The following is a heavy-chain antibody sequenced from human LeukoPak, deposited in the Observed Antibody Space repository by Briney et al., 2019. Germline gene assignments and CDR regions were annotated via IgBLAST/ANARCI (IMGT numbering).Heavy chain of an antibody. V-gene: IGHV3-23*01. D-gene: IGHD3-9*01. CDR2: ISGSGGST. CDR1: GFTFTSYA. J-gene: IGHJ4*02. Sequence: GGSLRLSCAASGFTFTSYAMNWVRQAPGKGLEWVSGISGSGGSTYYADSVKGRFTISRDNSKNTLYLQMNSLRAEDTAVYYCAKDGSKQVLRYFPHWGQGTLVTVSS. CDR3: AKDGSKQVLRYFPH.